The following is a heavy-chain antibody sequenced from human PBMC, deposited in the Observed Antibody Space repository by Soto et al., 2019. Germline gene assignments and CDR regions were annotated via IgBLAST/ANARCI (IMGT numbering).Heavy chain of an antibody. J-gene: IGHJ6*02. Sequence: GASVKVSCKASGYTFTSYGISWVRQAPGQGLEWMGWINPNSGGTNYAQKFQGWVTMTRDTSISTAYMELSRLRSDDTAVYYCARDKKGYSGYDAYYYYGMDVWGQGTTVTVSS. CDR1: GYTFTSYG. CDR2: INPNSGGT. CDR3: ARDKKGYSGYDAYYYYGMDV. V-gene: IGHV1-2*04. D-gene: IGHD5-12*01.